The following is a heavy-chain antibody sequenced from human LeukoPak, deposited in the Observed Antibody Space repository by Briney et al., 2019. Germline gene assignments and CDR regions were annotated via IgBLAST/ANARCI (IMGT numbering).Heavy chain of an antibody. CDR3: ARVSGVAAVNDAFDI. CDR2: IYYSGST. Sequence: SETLSLTCTVSGGSISSYCWSWIRQPPGKGLEWIGYIYYSGSTNYNPSLKSRVTISVDTSKNQFSLKLSSVTAADTAVYYCARVSGVAAVNDAFDIWGQGTMVTVSS. J-gene: IGHJ3*02. D-gene: IGHD6-19*01. CDR1: GGSISSYC. V-gene: IGHV4-59*01.